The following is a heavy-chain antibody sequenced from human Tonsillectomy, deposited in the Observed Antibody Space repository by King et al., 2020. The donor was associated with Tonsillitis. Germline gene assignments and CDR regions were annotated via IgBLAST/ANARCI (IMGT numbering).Heavy chain of an antibody. CDR1: GGTFSSNG. Sequence: QLVQSGAEVKKPGSSVKVSCKASGGTFSSNGLTWVRQAPGQGLEWMGGIIPIFGTSNYAQKFQGRVTISADKVTSTAYMELISLKSDDTAVYYCASPREQLVRDYYYNGLDVWGQGTPVTVSS. J-gene: IGHJ6*02. V-gene: IGHV1-69*06. D-gene: IGHD3-10*01. CDR3: ASPREQLVRDYYYNGLDV. CDR2: IIPIFGTS.